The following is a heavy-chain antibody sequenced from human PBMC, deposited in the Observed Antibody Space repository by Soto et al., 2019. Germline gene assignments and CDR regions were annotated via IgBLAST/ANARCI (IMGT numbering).Heavy chain of an antibody. CDR2: IYHSGST. V-gene: IGHV4-4*01. D-gene: IGHD3-3*01. CDR1: GGSISSSNW. CDR3: ARESRSITIFGVVILNWFDP. J-gene: IGHJ5*02. Sequence: PSETLSLTCAVSGGSISSSNWWSWVRQPPGKGPEWIGEIYHSGSTNYNPSLKSRVTISVDKSKNQFSLKLSSVTAADTAVYCCARESRSITIFGVVILNWFDPWGQGTLVTVSS.